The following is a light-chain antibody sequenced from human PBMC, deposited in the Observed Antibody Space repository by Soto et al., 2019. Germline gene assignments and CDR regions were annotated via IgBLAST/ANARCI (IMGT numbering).Light chain of an antibody. CDR3: QQYGSSPRT. CDR2: DAS. Sequence: VMTQSPATLSVSPGERATLSCMASQSVTSDLAWYQQKPGQTPRLLIYDASTRATGIPARFSGSGSGTEFTLTISSLQSEDFAVCYCQQYGSSPRTFGQGTKVDIK. J-gene: IGKJ1*01. V-gene: IGKV3-15*01. CDR1: QSVTSD.